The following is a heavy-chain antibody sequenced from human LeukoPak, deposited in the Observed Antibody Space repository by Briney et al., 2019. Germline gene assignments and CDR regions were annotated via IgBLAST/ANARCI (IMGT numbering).Heavy chain of an antibody. CDR3: ARDRLRAGIVATIIWGY. V-gene: IGHV1-18*01. CDR1: GYTFTSYG. Sequence: ASVKVSCKASGYTFTSYGISWVRQAPGQGLEWMGWISAYNGNTNYAQKLQGRVTMTTDTSTSTAYMELRSLRSDDTAVYYCARDRLRAGIVATIIWGYWGQGTLVTVSS. D-gene: IGHD5-12*01. CDR2: ISAYNGNT. J-gene: IGHJ4*02.